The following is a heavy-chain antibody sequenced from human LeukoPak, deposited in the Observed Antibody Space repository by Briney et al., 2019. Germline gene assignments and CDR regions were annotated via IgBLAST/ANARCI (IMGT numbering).Heavy chain of an antibody. CDR2: INYRGNT. D-gene: IGHD3-10*01. CDR3: AGTRYYYNSRSYGAPYYFDY. CDR1: GGSISSSSYY. J-gene: IGHJ4*02. Sequence: PSETLSLTCTVSGGSISSSSYYWGWIRQPPGKGLDWIGIINYRGNTYYNPSLKSRVNISVDTAKNQFSLKLSSVTAADTAVYYCAGTRYYYNSRSYGAPYYFDYWGQGTLVTVSS. V-gene: IGHV4-39*01.